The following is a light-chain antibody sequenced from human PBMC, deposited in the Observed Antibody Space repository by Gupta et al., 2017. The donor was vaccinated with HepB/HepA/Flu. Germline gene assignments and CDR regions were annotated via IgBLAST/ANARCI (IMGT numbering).Light chain of an antibody. CDR2: STS. J-gene: IGKJ4*01. V-gene: IGKV3-20*01. Sequence: DQKNSGQAPRLLIYSTSIRATGITDGFSASGSGTVFTLTISRLESEDFEVYYCQQYHSPLTFGGGTKVEIK. CDR3: QQYHSPLT.